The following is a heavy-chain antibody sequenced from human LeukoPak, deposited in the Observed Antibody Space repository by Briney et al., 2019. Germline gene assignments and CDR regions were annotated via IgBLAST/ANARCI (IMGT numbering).Heavy chain of an antibody. CDR2: ISLTGRT. D-gene: IGHD1-26*01. CDR1: LGSITSTNW. CDR3: TRESGPYCPFGY. V-gene: IGHV4-4*02. Sequence: PSGTLSLTCGVSLGSITSTNWWRWVRQPPGQGLERIGEISLTGRTNYNPSLIGRVIMSLDESRNQLSLTLTSVTAADTAMYYCTRESGPYCPFGYWGQGTLVVVPS. J-gene: IGHJ4*02.